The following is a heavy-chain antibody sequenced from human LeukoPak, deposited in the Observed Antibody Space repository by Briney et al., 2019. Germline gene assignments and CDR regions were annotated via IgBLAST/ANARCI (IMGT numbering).Heavy chain of an antibody. CDR3: ASSPPVQGVIYYYYYMDV. CDR1: GYTFTSYY. D-gene: IGHD3-10*01. Sequence: ASVKVSCKASGYTFTSYYMHWVRQAPGQGLEWMGIINPSGGSTSYAQKFQGRVTMTRDTSTSTVYMELSSLRSEDTAVYYCASSPPVQGVIYYYYYMDVWGKGTTVTISS. CDR2: INPSGGST. J-gene: IGHJ6*03. V-gene: IGHV1-46*01.